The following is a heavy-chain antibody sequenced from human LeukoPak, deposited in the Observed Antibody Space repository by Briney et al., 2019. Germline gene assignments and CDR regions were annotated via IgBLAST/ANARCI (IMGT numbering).Heavy chain of an antibody. CDR2: IKSKTDGGAA. CDR1: GFTFSSVW. V-gene: IGHV3-15*05. Sequence: GSLRLSCAASGFTFSSVWMTWVRQAPGKGLEWVGRIKSKTDGGAAEHAAPVKGRFTISRDDSQSTLYMQMNSLRPDDTAVYYCTTAPDSMDCWGQGTLV. CDR3: TTAPDSMDC. J-gene: IGHJ4*02. D-gene: IGHD3-3*01.